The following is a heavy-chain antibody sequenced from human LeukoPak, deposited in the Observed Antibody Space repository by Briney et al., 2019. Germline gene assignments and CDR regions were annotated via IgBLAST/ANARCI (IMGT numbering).Heavy chain of an antibody. CDR2: IIPILGIA. V-gene: IGHV1-69*04. Sequence: ASVKVSCKASGGTFSSYAISWVRQAPGQGLEWMGRIIPILGIANYAQKFQGRVTITADKSTSTAYMELSSLRSEDTAAYYCARDAAAGIKYYYYGMDVWGQGTTVTVSS. CDR1: GGTFSSYA. CDR3: ARDAAAGIKYYYYGMDV. D-gene: IGHD6-13*01. J-gene: IGHJ6*02.